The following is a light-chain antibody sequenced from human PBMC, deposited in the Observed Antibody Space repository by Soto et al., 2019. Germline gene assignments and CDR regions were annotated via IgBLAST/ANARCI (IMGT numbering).Light chain of an antibody. CDR2: DVS. CDR3: SSYTATRTVV. J-gene: IGLJ3*02. V-gene: IGLV2-14*03. Sequence: QSALTQPASVSGSPGQSITIACTGTNSDVGGYNSVSWYQLHPGKAPRLVIYDVSIRPPAVSDRFSGSTSGNTASLTISGLQAEDEAEYYCSSYTATRTVVFGGGTKVTVL. CDR1: NSDVGGYNS.